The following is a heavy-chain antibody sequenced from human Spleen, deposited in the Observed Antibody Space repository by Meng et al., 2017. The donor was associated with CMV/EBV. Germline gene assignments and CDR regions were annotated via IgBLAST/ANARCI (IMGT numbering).Heavy chain of an antibody. CDR1: GGSFSGYY. Sequence: GSLRLSCAVYGGSFSGYYWSWIRQPPGKGLEWIGEINHSGSTNYNPSLESRVTTSVDTSKNKFPLKLSSVTAADTAVYYCARGIVATRRGVFYFDYWGQGTLVTVSS. CDR3: ARGIVATRRGVFYFDY. CDR2: INHSGST. J-gene: IGHJ4*02. D-gene: IGHD5-12*01. V-gene: IGHV4-34*01.